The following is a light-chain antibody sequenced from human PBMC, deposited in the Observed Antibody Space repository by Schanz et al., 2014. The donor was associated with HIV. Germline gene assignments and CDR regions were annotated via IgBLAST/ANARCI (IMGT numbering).Light chain of an antibody. J-gene: IGKJ1*01. Sequence: EIVLTQSPGTLSLSPGERGTLSCRASQSVKSNFIGWYQQKPGQAPRLLIFGASNRATGIPDRFSGGVSGTDFTLTISRVEPEDYAVYYCQQYGSSTGTFGQGTKVEIK. CDR2: GAS. V-gene: IGKV3-20*01. CDR1: QSVKSNF. CDR3: QQYGSSTGT.